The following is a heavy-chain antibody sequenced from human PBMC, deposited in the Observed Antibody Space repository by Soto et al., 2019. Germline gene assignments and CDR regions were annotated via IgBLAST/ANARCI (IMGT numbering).Heavy chain of an antibody. CDR2: ISAYNGNT. V-gene: IGHV1-18*01. J-gene: IGHJ4*02. CDR3: ARVGSSWYTGYYFDY. D-gene: IGHD6-13*01. CDR1: GYTFTSYG. Sequence: QVQLVQSGAEVKKPGASVKVSCKASGYTFTSYGISWVRQAPGQGLEWMGWISAYNGNTNYAQKLQGRVTITTDTSTSTADMELRSLRSDDTAVYYCARVGSSWYTGYYFDYWGQGTLVTVSS.